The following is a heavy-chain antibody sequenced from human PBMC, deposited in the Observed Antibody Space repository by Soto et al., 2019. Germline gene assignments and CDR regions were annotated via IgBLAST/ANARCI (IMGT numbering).Heavy chain of an antibody. CDR2: ISSSSSYI. D-gene: IGHD3-3*01. V-gene: IGHV3-21*01. CDR1: GFTFSSYS. J-gene: IGHJ6*02. CDR3: ARIITIFGVVSYGMDV. Sequence: ESGGGLVTPGGSLRLSCAASGFTFSSYSMNWVRQAPGKGLEWVSSISSSSSYIYYADSVKGRFTISRDNAKNSLYLQMNSLRAEDTAVYYCARIITIFGVVSYGMDVWGQGTTVTVSS.